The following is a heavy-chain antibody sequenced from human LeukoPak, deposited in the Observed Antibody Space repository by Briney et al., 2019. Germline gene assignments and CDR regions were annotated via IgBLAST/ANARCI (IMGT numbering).Heavy chain of an antibody. CDR3: TTDRYDFWTGYYVFDY. V-gene: IGHV3-15*01. CDR1: GFTFNYAW. CDR2: IKSKSDSGTS. J-gene: IGHJ4*02. Sequence: PGGSLRLSCAASGFTFNYAWMSWVRQTPGKGLEWVGRIKSKSDSGTSDYAAPVKGRFIISRDDSENTLYLQMNSLKTEDTAVYYCTTDRYDFWTGYYVFDYWGQGTLVTVSS. D-gene: IGHD3-3*01.